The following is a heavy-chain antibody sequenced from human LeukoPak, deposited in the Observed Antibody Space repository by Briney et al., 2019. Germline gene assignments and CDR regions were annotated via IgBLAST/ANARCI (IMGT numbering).Heavy chain of an antibody. CDR3: AKVSQSTILGVPRPFYMDV. Sequence: GGSLRLSCAASGFTFSSYAMSWVRQAPGKGLEWVSAISGSGGSTYYADSVKGRFTISRDNSKNTLYLQMNSLRAEDTAVYYCAKVSQSTILGVPRPFYMDVWGKGTTVTVSS. CDR1: GFTFSSYA. V-gene: IGHV3-23*01. J-gene: IGHJ6*03. CDR2: ISGSGGST. D-gene: IGHD3-3*01.